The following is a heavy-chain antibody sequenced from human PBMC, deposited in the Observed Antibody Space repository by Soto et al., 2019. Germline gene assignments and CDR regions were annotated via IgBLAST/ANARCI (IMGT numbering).Heavy chain of an antibody. CDR3: ARNYDFWSVYIDY. D-gene: IGHD3-3*01. CDR2: IWYDGSNK. CDR1: GFTFSSYG. Sequence: QVQLVESGGGVVQPGRSLRLSCAASGFTFSSYGMHWVRQAPGKGLEWVAVIWYDGSNKYYADSVKGRFTISRENSKNAMYLQINSRRAEDTAVYYCARNYDFWSVYIDYWGQGTLVTASS. J-gene: IGHJ4*02. V-gene: IGHV3-33*01.